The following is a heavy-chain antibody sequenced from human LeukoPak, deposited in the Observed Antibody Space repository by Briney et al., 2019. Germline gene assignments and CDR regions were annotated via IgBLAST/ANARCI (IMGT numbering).Heavy chain of an antibody. CDR2: IYYSGST. J-gene: IGHJ2*01. CDR1: GGSISSYY. D-gene: IGHD6-19*01. V-gene: IGHV4-59*01. CDR3: ARAVGSSGWSKEHWYFDL. Sequence: SETLSLTCTVSGGSISSYYWSWIRQPPGKGLEWIGYIYYSGSTNYNPSLKSRVTISVDTSKNQFSLKLSSVTAADTAVYYCARAVGSSGWSKEHWYFDLWGRGTLVTVSS.